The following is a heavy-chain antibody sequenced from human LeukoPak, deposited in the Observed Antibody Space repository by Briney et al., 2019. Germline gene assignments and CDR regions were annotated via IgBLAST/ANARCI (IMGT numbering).Heavy chain of an antibody. V-gene: IGHV3-7*01. Sequence: GGSLRLSCAGSGFTFSSYTMSWVRQAPGKGLEWVASINQDGGEKYSLDSVKGRFTISRDNTKSSLYLQMNSLRAEDTAMYYCARYRHLYYWGQGTLVTVSS. D-gene: IGHD3-16*01. CDR1: GFTFSSYT. CDR2: INQDGGEK. CDR3: ARYRHLYY. J-gene: IGHJ4*02.